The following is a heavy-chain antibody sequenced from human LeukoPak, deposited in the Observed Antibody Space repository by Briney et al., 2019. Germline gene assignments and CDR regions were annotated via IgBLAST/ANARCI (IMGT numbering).Heavy chain of an antibody. CDR1: GYTFTSYV. D-gene: IGHD1-7*01. CDR2: ISAYNGNT. J-gene: IGHJ4*02. Sequence: ASVMVSCKASGYTFTSYVISWVRQAPGQGLECMGWISAYNGNTNYAQKFQGRVTMTTDTSTSTAYMELRSLRSDDTAVYYCARYLRYNFNYHFDYWGQGTLVTVSS. V-gene: IGHV1-18*01. CDR3: ARYLRYNFNYHFDY.